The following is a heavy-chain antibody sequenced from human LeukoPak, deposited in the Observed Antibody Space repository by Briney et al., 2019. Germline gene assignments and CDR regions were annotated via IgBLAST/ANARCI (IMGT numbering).Heavy chain of an antibody. V-gene: IGHV4-38-2*01. Sequence: SETLSLTCAVSGYSISSGYYWGWIRQPPGKGLEWIGSIYHSGSTYYNPSLKSRVAISVDTSKNQFSLKLSSVTAVDTAVYYCARYSHYFDYWGQGTLVTVSS. CDR2: IYHSGST. CDR3: ARYSHYFDY. J-gene: IGHJ4*02. CDR1: GYSISSGYY. D-gene: IGHD6-13*01.